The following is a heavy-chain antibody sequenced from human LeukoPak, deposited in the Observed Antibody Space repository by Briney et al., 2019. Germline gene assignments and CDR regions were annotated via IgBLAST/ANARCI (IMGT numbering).Heavy chain of an antibody. CDR2: ISSSSSTI. Sequence: GGSLRLSCAASGFTFSSYSMNWVRQAPGKGLEWVSYISSSSSTIYYADSVKGRFTISRDNAKNSLYLQMNSLRAEDTAVYYCARGPINYYDSSGYYPEYFQHWGQGTLVTVSS. V-gene: IGHV3-48*04. CDR3: ARGPINYYDSSGYYPEYFQH. CDR1: GFTFSSYS. D-gene: IGHD3-22*01. J-gene: IGHJ1*01.